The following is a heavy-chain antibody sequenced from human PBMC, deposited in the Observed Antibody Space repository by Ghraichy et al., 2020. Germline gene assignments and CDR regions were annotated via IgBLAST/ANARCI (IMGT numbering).Heavy chain of an antibody. J-gene: IGHJ6*02. CDR3: ARRSTNYDFWSGSDYYYGMDV. CDR1: GYTFTSYG. V-gene: IGHV1-18*04. D-gene: IGHD3-3*01. Sequence: ASVKVSCKASGYTFTSYGISWVRQAPGQGLEWMGWISAYNGNTNYAQKFQGRVTMTTDTSTTTAYMELRSLRSDDTAVYYCARRSTNYDFWSGSDYYYGMDVWGQGTTVTVSS. CDR2: ISAYNGNT.